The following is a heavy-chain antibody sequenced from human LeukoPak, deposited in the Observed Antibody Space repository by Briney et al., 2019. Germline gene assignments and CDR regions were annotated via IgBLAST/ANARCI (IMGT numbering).Heavy chain of an antibody. CDR2: ISGSGGST. CDR3: AKDRYGSSGYSYR. J-gene: IGHJ4*02. Sequence: GGSLRLSFAAPVLTFSSYAMTSLRQAPGKGLECVSAISGSGGSTYYADSVKRRFTISRDNSKSTLYLQMNSLRAEDTAVYYCAKDRYGSSGYSYRWGQGTLVTVSS. CDR1: VLTFSSYA. D-gene: IGHD3-22*01. V-gene: IGHV3-23*01.